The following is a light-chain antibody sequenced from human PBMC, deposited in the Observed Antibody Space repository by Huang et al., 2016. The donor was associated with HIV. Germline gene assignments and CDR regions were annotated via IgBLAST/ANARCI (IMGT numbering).Light chain of an antibody. CDR3: HQSGGLPFT. Sequence: EIVLTQSPDFQSVTPGEKVTITCRASQSIGISLHWYQQKPDQSPELLIKYASQSFSVVPSRFSGSGSGTDFSLTISGLEAEDAATYYCHQSGGLPFTFGGGTKVEI. CDR2: YAS. J-gene: IGKJ4*01. CDR1: QSIGIS. V-gene: IGKV6-21*01.